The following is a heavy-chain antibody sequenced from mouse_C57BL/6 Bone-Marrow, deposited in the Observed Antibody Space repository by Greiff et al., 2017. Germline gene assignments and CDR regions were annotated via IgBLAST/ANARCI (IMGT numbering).Heavy chain of an antibody. CDR1: GFNIKDDY. Sequence: VQLQQSGAELVRPGASVKLSCTASGFNIKDDYMHWVKQRPEQGLEWIGWIDPENGDTEYASKFQGKATITADTSSNTAYLQLSSLTSEDTAVXYCTTGGYYPDYWGQGTTLTVSS. V-gene: IGHV14-4*01. D-gene: IGHD1-1*02. CDR2: IDPENGDT. J-gene: IGHJ2*01. CDR3: TTGGYYPDY.